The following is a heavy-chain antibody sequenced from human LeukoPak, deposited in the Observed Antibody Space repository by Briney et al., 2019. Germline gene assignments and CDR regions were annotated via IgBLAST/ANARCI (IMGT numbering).Heavy chain of an antibody. Sequence: SETLSLTCTVSDGSINSNSHYWGWIRQSPGKGLEWIGSLYYSGGAYYNPSLNGPVTISVDTSKNELSLRMSSVTAADTAVYYCARLSSVSEEWGQGTMVTVSS. CDR1: DGSINSNSHY. J-gene: IGHJ3*01. CDR3: ARLSSVSEE. CDR2: LYYSGGA. D-gene: IGHD3-10*01. V-gene: IGHV4-39*01.